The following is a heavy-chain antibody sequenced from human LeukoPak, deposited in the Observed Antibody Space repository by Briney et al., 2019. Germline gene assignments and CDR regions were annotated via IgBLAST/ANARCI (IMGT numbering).Heavy chain of an antibody. CDR1: GYTFTSYY. V-gene: IGHV1-46*01. CDR3: ARDSIYLEVPSDAFDI. D-gene: IGHD5-24*01. Sequence: GASVKVSCKASGYTFTSYYMHWVRQAPGQGLEWMGIINPSGGSTSYAQKFQGRVTMTRDTSTSTVYMELSSLRSEDTAVYYCARDSIYLEVPSDAFDIWGQGTMVTVSS. CDR2: INPSGGST. J-gene: IGHJ3*02.